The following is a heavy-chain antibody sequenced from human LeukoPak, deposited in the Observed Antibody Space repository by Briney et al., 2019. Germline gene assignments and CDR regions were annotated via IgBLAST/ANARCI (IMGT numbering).Heavy chain of an antibody. V-gene: IGHV1-46*01. CDR3: ARDSSSSSWYPYDWFDP. CDR1: GYSFTSNY. Sequence: ASVKVSCKASGYSFTSNYIHWVRQAPGQGLEWMGMIYPRDGSTSYAQKFQGRVTMTRDTSTSTVYMELSSLRSEDTAVYYCARDSSSSSWYPYDWFDPWGQGTLVTVSP. CDR2: IYPRDGST. J-gene: IGHJ5*02. D-gene: IGHD6-13*01.